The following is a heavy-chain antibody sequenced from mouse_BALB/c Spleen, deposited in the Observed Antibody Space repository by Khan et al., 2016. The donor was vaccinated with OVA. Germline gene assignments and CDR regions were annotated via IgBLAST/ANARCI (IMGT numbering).Heavy chain of an antibody. CDR1: GFSLTNYG. CDR3: VRQPYYHYYIMDY. V-gene: IGHV2-6-1*01. J-gene: IGHJ4*01. Sequence: QVQLKESGPGLVAPSQSLSITCTISGFSLTNYGVHWVRQPPGKGLEWLVVIWSDGSTTYNSALKSRLIISKDNSQSQVFLKMNSLQTDDTAMYYCVRQPYYHYYIMDYWGQGTSVTVAS. D-gene: IGHD2-10*01. CDR2: IWSDGST.